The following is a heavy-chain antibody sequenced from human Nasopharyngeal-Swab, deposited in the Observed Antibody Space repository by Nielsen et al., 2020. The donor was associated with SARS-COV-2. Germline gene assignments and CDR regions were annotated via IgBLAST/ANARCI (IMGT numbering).Heavy chain of an antibody. V-gene: IGHV4-59*01. CDR2: IYYSGST. D-gene: IGHD1-20*01. CDR1: GGSIHSYY. Sequence: SETLSLTCTVSGGSIHSYYWSWIRQPPGKGLEWIGYIYYSGSTKYNPSLKSRVTISVDTSRNQFSLKLISVSAADTAVYYCRGITGTPGAFDIWGQGTMVTVSS. J-gene: IGHJ3*02. CDR3: RGITGTPGAFDI.